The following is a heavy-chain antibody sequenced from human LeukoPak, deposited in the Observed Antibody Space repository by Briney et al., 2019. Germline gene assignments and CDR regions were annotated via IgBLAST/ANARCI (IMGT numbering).Heavy chain of an antibody. V-gene: IGHV4-59*01. CDR1: GGSISSYY. CDR3: AREGGQGAFDY. CDR2: IYYSGST. D-gene: IGHD2-15*01. Sequence: SETLSLTCTVSGGSISSYYWSWIRQPPGKGLEWIGYIYYSGSTNCNPSLKSRVTISVDTSKNQFSLKLSSVTAADTAVYYCAREGGQGAFDYWGQGTLVTVSS. J-gene: IGHJ4*02.